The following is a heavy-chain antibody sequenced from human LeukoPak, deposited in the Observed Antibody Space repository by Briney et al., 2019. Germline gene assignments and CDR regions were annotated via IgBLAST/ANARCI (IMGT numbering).Heavy chain of an antibody. CDR1: GFTSSSSW. D-gene: IGHD3/OR15-3a*01. CDR2: IKEDGNEE. V-gene: IGHV3-7*04. Sequence: GGSLRLSCAASGFTSSSSWMTWFRQAPGKGLEWVAHIKEDGNEEYYVDSVKGRFTISRDNAKNSLYLQMNSLRAEDTAVYYCARVWTDYYYYYGMDVWGQGTTVTVSS. CDR3: ARVWTDYYYYYGMDV. J-gene: IGHJ6*02.